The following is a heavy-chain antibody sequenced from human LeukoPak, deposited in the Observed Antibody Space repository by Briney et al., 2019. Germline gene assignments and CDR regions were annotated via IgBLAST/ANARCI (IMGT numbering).Heavy chain of an antibody. D-gene: IGHD3-22*01. CDR1: GFTFSSYA. J-gene: IGHJ4*02. CDR2: ISGSGGST. V-gene: IGHV3-23*01. Sequence: GGSLRLSCAASGFTFSSYAMSWVRQAPGKGLEWVSAISGSGGSTYYADSVKGRFTISRDNSKNTLYLQMNSLRAEDTAVYYYAKEGHYYDSSGYLDYWGQGTLVTVSS. CDR3: AKEGHYYDSSGYLDY.